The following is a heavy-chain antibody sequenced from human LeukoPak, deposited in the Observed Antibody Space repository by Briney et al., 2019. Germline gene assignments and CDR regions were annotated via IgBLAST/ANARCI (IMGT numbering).Heavy chain of an antibody. V-gene: IGHV3-23*01. CDR3: ATSGYDEYYFDY. D-gene: IGHD5-12*01. CDR1: GFTFSSYA. J-gene: IGHJ4*02. Sequence: GGSLRLSCAASGFTFSSYAVSWVRQAPGKGLEWVSAISGSGGSTYYADSVKGRFTISRDNSKNTLYLQMNSLRAEDTAVYYCATSGYDEYYFDYWGQGTLVRLL. CDR2: ISGSGGST.